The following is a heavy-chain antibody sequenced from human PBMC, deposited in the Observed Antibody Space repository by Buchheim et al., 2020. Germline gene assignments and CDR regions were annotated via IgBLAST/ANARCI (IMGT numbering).Heavy chain of an antibody. CDR1: GGSISSYY. V-gene: IGHV4-59*01. Sequence: QVQLQESGPGLVKPSETLSLTCTVSGGSISSYYWSWIRQPPGKGLEWIGYIYYSGSTNYNPSLKRRVTISVDTSKNQFSLQLSSVTAADTAVYYCARDGTMVRGVMGVYYYYGMDVWGQGTT. J-gene: IGHJ6*02. CDR3: ARDGTMVRGVMGVYYYYGMDV. D-gene: IGHD3-10*01. CDR2: IYYSGST.